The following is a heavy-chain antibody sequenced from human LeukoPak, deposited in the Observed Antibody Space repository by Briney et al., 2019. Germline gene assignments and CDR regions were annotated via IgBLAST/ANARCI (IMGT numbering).Heavy chain of an antibody. CDR1: GFTFSDFS. J-gene: IGHJ4*02. CDR3: ARALGYCSSASCYYFDN. CDR2: ISSGGGNTI. Sequence: GGSLRLSCVVSGFTFSDFSIHWLRLAPGKGLEWISYISSGGGNTIYYAVSVKGRFTTSRDNAKNSLYLQMNSLRAGDTAVYYCARALGYCSSASCYYFDNWGQGTLVTVSS. D-gene: IGHD2-2*01. V-gene: IGHV3-48*01.